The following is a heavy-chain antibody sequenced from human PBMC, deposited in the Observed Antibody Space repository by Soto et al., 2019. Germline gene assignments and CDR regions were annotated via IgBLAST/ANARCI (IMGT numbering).Heavy chain of an antibody. J-gene: IGHJ6*02. D-gene: IGHD1-1*01. V-gene: IGHV3-30-3*01. Sequence: QVQLVESGGGVVQPGRSLRLSCAASGFTFSSYAMHWVRQAPGKGLEWVAVISYDGSNKYYADSVKGRFTISRDNSKNTLYLQMNILRDENTAMYYCARDRLRYNWNDFPYYYYGMDVWGQGTTVTVSS. CDR3: ARDRLRYNWNDFPYYYYGMDV. CDR1: GFTFSSYA. CDR2: ISYDGSNK.